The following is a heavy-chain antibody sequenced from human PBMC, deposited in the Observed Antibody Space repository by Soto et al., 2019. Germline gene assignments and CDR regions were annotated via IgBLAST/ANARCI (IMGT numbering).Heavy chain of an antibody. CDR3: AKVKEAYDFWSGYYNYHYGMDV. V-gene: IGHV3-30*18. Sequence: QVQLVESGGGVVQPGRSLRLSCAASGFTFSSYGMHWVRQAPGKGLEWVAVISYDGSNKYYADSVKGRFTISRDNSKNTLYLQMNSLRAEDTAVYYCAKVKEAYDFWSGYYNYHYGMDVWGQGTTVTVSS. CDR2: ISYDGSNK. D-gene: IGHD3-3*01. J-gene: IGHJ6*02. CDR1: GFTFSSYG.